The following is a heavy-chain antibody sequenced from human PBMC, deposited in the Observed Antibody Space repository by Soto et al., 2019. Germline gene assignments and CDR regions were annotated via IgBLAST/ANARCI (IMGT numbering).Heavy chain of an antibody. J-gene: IGHJ4*02. CDR1: GFTFSSYG. D-gene: IGHD6-13*01. V-gene: IGHV3-30*18. CDR3: AKGRSSSWYNYFDY. Sequence: GSLRLSCAASGFTFSSYGMHWVRQAPGKGLEWVAVISYDGSNKYYADSVKGRFTISRDNSKNTLYLQMNSLRAEDTAAYYCAKGRSSSWYNYFDYWGQGTLVTVSS. CDR2: ISYDGSNK.